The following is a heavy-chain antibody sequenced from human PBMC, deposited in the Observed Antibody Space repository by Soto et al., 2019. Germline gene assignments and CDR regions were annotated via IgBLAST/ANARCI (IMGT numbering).Heavy chain of an antibody. J-gene: IGHJ6*02. CDR1: GYTFTGYY. CDR3: ARDEAVTGTSYMDV. V-gene: IGHV1-2*04. Sequence: GASVKVSCKASGYTFTGYYMHWVRQASGQGLEWMGWINPNSGGTNYAQKFQGWVTMTRDTSISTAYMELSRLRSDDTAVYYCARDEAVTGTSYMDVWGQGTTVTVSS. CDR2: INPNSGGT. D-gene: IGHD6-19*01.